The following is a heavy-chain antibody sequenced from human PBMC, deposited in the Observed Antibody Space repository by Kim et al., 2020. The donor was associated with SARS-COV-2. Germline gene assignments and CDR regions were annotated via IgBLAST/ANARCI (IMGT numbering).Heavy chain of an antibody. CDR2: ISYDGSNK. Sequence: GGSLRLSCAASGFTFSSYAMHWVRQAPGKGLEWVAVISYDGSNKYYADSVKGRFTISRDNSKNTLYLQMNSLRAEDTAVYYCAREGGPSIAARPPHFYYYYYGMDVWGQGTTVTVSS. V-gene: IGHV3-30-3*01. J-gene: IGHJ6*02. CDR3: AREGGPSIAARPPHFYYYYYGMDV. D-gene: IGHD6-6*01. CDR1: GFTFSSYA.